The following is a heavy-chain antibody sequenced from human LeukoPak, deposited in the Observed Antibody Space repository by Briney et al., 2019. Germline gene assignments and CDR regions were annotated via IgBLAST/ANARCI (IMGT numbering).Heavy chain of an antibody. Sequence: GGSLRLSCGASGFTFSNYWMSWVRQAPGKGLEWVINISQDGSGKNYADSVKGRFTISRDNSKNTLYLQMNSLRAEDTAVYYCAKNKGYSYGFELDYWGQGTLVTVSS. CDR2: ISQDGSGK. CDR1: GFTFSNYW. J-gene: IGHJ4*02. CDR3: AKNKGYSYGFELDY. D-gene: IGHD5-18*01. V-gene: IGHV3-7*03.